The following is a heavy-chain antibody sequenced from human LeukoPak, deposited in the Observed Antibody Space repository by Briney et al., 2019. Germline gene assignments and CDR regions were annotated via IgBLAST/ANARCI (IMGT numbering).Heavy chain of an antibody. CDR3: ARRSQGGVALDF. CDR1: GFTFSSHA. CDR2: ISFDGSNT. D-gene: IGHD3-3*01. Sequence: GGSLRLSCAASGFTFSSHAMHWVRQAPGKGLDWVAVISFDGSNTYYADSVKGRFTISRGNSKNTLYLQMNSLRPDDTAVYYCARRSQGGVALDFWGQGTLVTVSS. J-gene: IGHJ4*02. V-gene: IGHV3-30*04.